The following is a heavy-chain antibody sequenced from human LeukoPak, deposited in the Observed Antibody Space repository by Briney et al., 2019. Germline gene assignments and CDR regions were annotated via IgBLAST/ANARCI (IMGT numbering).Heavy chain of an antibody. CDR1: GGSISSSSYY. D-gene: IGHD3-10*01. CDR3: ARGGYYGSGNDFRFDP. J-gene: IGHJ5*02. V-gene: IGHV4-61*05. CDR2: IYYSGST. Sequence: PSETLSLTCTVSGGSISSSSYYWGWIRQPPGKGLEWIGYIYYSGSTNYKPSLKSRVTISVDTSKNQFSLKLSSVTAAYTAVYYCARGGYYGSGNDFRFDPWGQGTLVTVSS.